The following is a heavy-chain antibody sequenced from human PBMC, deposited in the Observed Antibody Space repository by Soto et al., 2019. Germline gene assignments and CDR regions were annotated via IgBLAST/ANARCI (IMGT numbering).Heavy chain of an antibody. Sequence: QVQLVQSGAEVKKPGASVKVSCKASGYTFTSYYMHWVRQAPGQGLEWMGIINPSGGSTSYAQKXXGRVTMTRDTXXRXVXXELSSLRSEDTTVYYCARENPHIVVVTAKRGWFDPWGQGTLVTVSS. J-gene: IGHJ5*02. CDR1: GYTFTSYY. V-gene: IGHV1-46*01. CDR3: ARENPHIVVVTAKRGWFDP. CDR2: INPSGGST. D-gene: IGHD2-21*02.